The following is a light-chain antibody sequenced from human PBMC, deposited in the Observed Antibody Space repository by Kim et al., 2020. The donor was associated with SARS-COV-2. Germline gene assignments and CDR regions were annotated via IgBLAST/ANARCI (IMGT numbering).Light chain of an antibody. V-gene: IGLV2-8*01. J-gene: IGLJ3*02. CDR2: EVT. Sequence: GHQETNSYTGNSRDVGGYNFVYWDQQRPGKAPKLVSYEVTKRPTGVPDRFSGSKSGNTASLTVSGLQSEDEADYYCSSYAGNNHWVFGGGTQLTVL. CDR1: SRDVGGYNF. CDR3: SSYAGNNHWV.